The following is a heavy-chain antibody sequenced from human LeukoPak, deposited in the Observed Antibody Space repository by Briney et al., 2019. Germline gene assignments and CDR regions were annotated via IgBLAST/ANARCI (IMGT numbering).Heavy chain of an antibody. Sequence: SETLSLTCTHSVASTRGDNGCCSWQPAGKGLEWIGRGSTSGSTNYNPSLKSRVTMSVETSKNQFSLKLSSVTAAGTAVYYCARGSYFGSGNLHIDYWGQGTLVTVSS. V-gene: IGHV4-4*07. CDR1: VASTRGDN. D-gene: IGHD3-10*01. CDR3: ARGSYFGSGNLHIDY. J-gene: IGHJ4*02. CDR2: GSTSGST.